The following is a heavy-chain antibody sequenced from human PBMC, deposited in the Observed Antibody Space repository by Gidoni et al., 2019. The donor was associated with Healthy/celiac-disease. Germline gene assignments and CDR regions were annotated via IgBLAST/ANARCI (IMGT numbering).Heavy chain of an antibody. J-gene: IGHJ4*02. CDR3: TTRGYCSGGSCYSRVYFDY. V-gene: IGHV3-15*01. CDR1: GFTFSNAW. D-gene: IGHD2-15*01. CDR2: IKSKTDGGTT. Sequence: EVQLVESGGGLVKPGGSLRLSCEASGFTFSNAWMSWVRQAPGKGLEWVGRIKSKTDGGTTDYAAPVKGRFTISRDDSKNTLYLQMNSLKTEDTAVYYCTTRGYCSGGSCYSRVYFDYWGQGTLVTVSS.